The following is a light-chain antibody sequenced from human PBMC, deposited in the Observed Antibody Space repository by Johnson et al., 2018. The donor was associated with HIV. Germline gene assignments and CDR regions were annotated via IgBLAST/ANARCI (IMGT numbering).Light chain of an antibody. J-gene: IGLJ1*01. V-gene: IGLV1-51*02. CDR3: GAWDSGLTAHFV. CDR1: NSNIGYIS. CDR2: ENK. Sequence: QPVLTQPPSVSAAPGQRVTISCSGNNSNIGYISVSWYQQVPGTAPKLLIYENKKRPSGIADRFSASKSGTSATLDITGLQTGDEADYYCGAWDSGLTAHFVFGSGTTITVL.